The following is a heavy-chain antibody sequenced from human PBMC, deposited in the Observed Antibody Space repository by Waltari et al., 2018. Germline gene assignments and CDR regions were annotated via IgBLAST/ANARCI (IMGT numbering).Heavy chain of an antibody. D-gene: IGHD4-17*01. CDR1: GFTFTNYA. CDR3: AREPTVTGENYFDS. J-gene: IGHJ4*02. CDR2: IATGSNRL. Sequence: EVQLVESGGGLAQPGGSLRLSCEASGFTFTNYAMNWVRQAPGKGLEWVAYIATGSNRLYYANSVKGRFTISRDNAKDSLFLQMNSLRAEDTALYFCAREPTVTGENYFDSWGQGALVSVSS. V-gene: IGHV3-48*01.